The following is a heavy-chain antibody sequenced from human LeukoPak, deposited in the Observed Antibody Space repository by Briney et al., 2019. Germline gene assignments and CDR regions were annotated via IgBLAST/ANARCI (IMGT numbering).Heavy chain of an antibody. D-gene: IGHD1-26*01. CDR2: IYYSGST. J-gene: IGHJ6*02. V-gene: IGHV4-59*01. Sequence: SETLSLTCIVSGGSISSYYWSWIRQPPGKGLEWIGYIYYSGSTNYNPSLKSRVTISVDTSEDQFSLKLSSVTAADTAVYYCALNRGELYGMDVWGQGTTVTVSS. CDR1: GGSISSYY. CDR3: ALNRGELYGMDV.